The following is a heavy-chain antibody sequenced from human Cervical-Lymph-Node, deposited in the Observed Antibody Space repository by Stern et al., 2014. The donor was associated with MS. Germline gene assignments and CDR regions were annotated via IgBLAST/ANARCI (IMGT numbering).Heavy chain of an antibody. CDR3: ARVKPAAILDY. D-gene: IGHD2-2*01. V-gene: IGHV7-4-1*02. Sequence: VQLVQSGSELKKPGASVKVTCKASGYTFTRNALNWVRQAPGQRLECMGWINTNTGNATYAQGFTGRFVFSLDTSVSTAYLQISSLKAEDTAVYYCARVKPAAILDYWGQGTLVTVSS. CDR1: GYTFTRNA. CDR2: INTNTGNA. J-gene: IGHJ4*02.